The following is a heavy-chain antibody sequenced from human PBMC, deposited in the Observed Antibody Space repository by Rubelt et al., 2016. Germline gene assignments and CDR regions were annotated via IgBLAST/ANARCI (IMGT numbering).Heavy chain of an antibody. Sequence: QVQLQEWGAGLLKPSETLSLTCAVYGGSFSGPYWNWIRQPPGKGLEWVGEVNHSGTTSSNPSLRSRVTISVDTSKNQVSRRLGSVTAADTAVYYCARVSDYYDSSGTNRGWYFDFWGQGVLVTVSS. D-gene: IGHD3-22*01. J-gene: IGHJ4*02. CDR2: VNHSGTT. V-gene: IGHV4-34*01. CDR3: ARVSDYYDSSGTNRGWYFDF. CDR1: GGSFSGPY.